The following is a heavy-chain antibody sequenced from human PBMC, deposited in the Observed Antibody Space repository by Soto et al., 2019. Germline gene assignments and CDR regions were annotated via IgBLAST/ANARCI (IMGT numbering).Heavy chain of an antibody. CDR2: ISSDGGNT. J-gene: IGHJ6*02. CDR3: VKAVLRFLEAKWDYYYYGMDV. V-gene: IGHV3-30*18. Sequence: PGGSLRLTCAASGFTFSSYGMHWVRQAPGKGLEWVAVISSDGGNTYYADSVKGRFTISRDNSKNTLYLQMSSLRAEDTAVYYCVKAVLRFLEAKWDYYYYGMDVWGQGTTVTVSS. CDR1: GFTFSSYG. D-gene: IGHD3-3*01.